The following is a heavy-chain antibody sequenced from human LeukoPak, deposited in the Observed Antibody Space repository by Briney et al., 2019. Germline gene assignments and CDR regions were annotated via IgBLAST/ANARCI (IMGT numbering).Heavy chain of an antibody. D-gene: IGHD3-22*01. CDR3: AKDKDYYDSSGYYDY. V-gene: IGHV3-9*01. Sequence: GGSLRLSCAASGFTFYYYAMHWVRQAPGKGLEWVSGISWNSGSIGYADSVKGRFTISRDNAKNSLYLQMNSLRAEDTALYYCAKDKDYYDSSGYYDYWGQRTLVTVSS. CDR2: ISWNSGSI. CDR1: GFTFYYYA. J-gene: IGHJ4*02.